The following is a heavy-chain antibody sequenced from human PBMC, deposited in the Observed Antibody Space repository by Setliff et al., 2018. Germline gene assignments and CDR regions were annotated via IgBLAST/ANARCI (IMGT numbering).Heavy chain of an antibody. CDR2: IDPADSDT. J-gene: IGHJ6*03. D-gene: IGHD2-21*02. CDR1: GYSFTKYW. V-gene: IGHV5-51*01. Sequence: GESLKISCKAAGYSFTKYWIGWVRQMPGKGLEWMGIIDPADSDTTYSPSFQGQVTISADKAIGTAYLQWSSLKASDTAIYYCARRGWGSSSGDCYSPKGCYYYYMDVWGKGTTVTVSS. CDR3: ARRGWGSSSGDCYSPKGCYYYYMDV.